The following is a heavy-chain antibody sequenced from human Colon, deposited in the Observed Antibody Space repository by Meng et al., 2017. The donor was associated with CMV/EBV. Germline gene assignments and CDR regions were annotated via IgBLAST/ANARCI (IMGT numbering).Heavy chain of an antibody. V-gene: IGHV3-23*01. D-gene: IGHD1-26*01. J-gene: IGHJ4*02. Sequence: SGFTFGDYAMSWVRQSPGKGMEWVSGILGNALSTYYADAVKGRCTISRDNSKNTLYLQMNNLRAEDTAIYFCAKGGPLRNYYASLDYWGQGTLVTVSS. CDR2: ILGNALST. CDR1: GFTFGDYA. CDR3: AKGGPLRNYYASLDY.